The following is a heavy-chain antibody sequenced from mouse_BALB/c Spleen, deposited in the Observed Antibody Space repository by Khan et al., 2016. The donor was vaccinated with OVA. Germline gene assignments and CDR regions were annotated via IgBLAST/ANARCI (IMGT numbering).Heavy chain of an antibody. Sequence: QVQLKRSGPELVRPGVSVKISCKGSGYTFTDYAMHWVKQSHAKSLEWIGLISTYSGNTNYNQKFKGKATMTVDKSSSTAYMELARLTSEDSAIYYCARPAYDGYYDYWGQGTTLTVSS. CDR3: ARPAYDGYYDY. V-gene: IGHV1S137*01. J-gene: IGHJ2*01. CDR1: GYTFTDYA. D-gene: IGHD2-3*01. CDR2: ISTYSGNT.